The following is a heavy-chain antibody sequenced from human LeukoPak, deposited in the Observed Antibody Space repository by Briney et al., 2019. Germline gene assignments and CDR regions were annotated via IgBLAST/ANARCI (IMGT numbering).Heavy chain of an antibody. V-gene: IGHV3-48*01. CDR1: AFTFSDYS. CDR2: ISGRSSTI. CDR3: ARDRLTSASYFFDY. Sequence: GGSLRLSCAASAFTFSDYSMNWVRQAPGKGLEWISYISGRSSTIYYAHSVRGRFTISRDNAKNSMYLQMNSLRAEDTAVYYCARDRLTSASYFFDYWGQRTLVTASS. D-gene: IGHD1-26*01. J-gene: IGHJ4*02.